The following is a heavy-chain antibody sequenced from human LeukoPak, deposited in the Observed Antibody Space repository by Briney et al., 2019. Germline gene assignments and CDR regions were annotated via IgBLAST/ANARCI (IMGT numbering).Heavy chain of an antibody. Sequence: PGGSLRLSCSASGFTFNAYGMGWVRQAPGKGLEWVSVVSGDGGTTYYADSVRGRFTISRDNSKNTLYMQINSLGDEDTAIYYCAKGTGKKCCDFWGQGTLVTVSS. J-gene: IGHJ4*02. D-gene: IGHD2-8*02. CDR3: AKGTGKKCCDF. CDR2: VSGDGGTT. V-gene: IGHV3-23*01. CDR1: GFTFNAYG.